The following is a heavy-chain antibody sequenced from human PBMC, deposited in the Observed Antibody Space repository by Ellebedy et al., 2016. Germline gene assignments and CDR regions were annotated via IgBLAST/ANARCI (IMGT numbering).Heavy chain of an antibody. J-gene: IGHJ4*02. CDR1: GGTFSSYA. CDR2: IIPILGIA. Sequence: ASVKVSCKASGGTFSSYAISWVRQAPGQGLEWMGRIIPILGIANYAQKFQGRVTMTEDTSTDTAYMELSSLRSEDTAVYYCATNQWGSGWGTFDYWGQGTLVTVSS. V-gene: IGHV1-69*04. D-gene: IGHD6-19*01. CDR3: ATNQWGSGWGTFDY.